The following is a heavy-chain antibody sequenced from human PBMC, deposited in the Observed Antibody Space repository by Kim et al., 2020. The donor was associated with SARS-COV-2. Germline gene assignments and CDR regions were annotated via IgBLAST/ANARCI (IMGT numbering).Heavy chain of an antibody. V-gene: IGHV3-15*01. CDR2: IKSKTDGGTT. CDR1: GFTFSNAG. CDR3: TTDPSYYYGSGRGDY. Sequence: GGSLRLSCAASGFTFSNAGMSWVRQAPGKGLEWVGRIKSKTDGGTTDYAAPVKGRFTISRDDSKNTLYLQMNSLKTEGTAVYYCTTDPSYYYGSGRGDYWGQGTLVTVSS. J-gene: IGHJ4*02. D-gene: IGHD3-10*01.